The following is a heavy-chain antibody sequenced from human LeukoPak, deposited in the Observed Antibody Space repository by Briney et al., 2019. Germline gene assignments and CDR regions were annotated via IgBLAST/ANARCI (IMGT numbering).Heavy chain of an antibody. CDR2: ISYDGSNK. CDR3: AKSGYYDSSGYSYFQH. Sequence: PGGSLRLSCAASGFTFSSYGMHWVRQAPGKGLEWVAVISYDGSNKYYADSVKGRFTISRDNSKNTLYLQMNSLRAEDTAVYYCAKSGYYDSSGYSYFQHWGQGTLVTVSS. D-gene: IGHD3-22*01. V-gene: IGHV3-30*18. J-gene: IGHJ1*01. CDR1: GFTFSSYG.